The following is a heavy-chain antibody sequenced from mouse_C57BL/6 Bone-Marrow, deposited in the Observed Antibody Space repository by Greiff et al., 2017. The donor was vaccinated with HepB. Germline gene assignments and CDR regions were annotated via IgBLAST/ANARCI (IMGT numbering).Heavy chain of an antibody. CDR1: GFTFSDYG. CDR3: ARHDDYDGAMDY. J-gene: IGHJ4*01. Sequence: EVKLMESGGGLVQPGGSLKLSCAASGFTFSDYGMAWVRQAPRKGPEWVAFISNLAYSIYYADTVTGRFTISRENAKNTLYLEMSSLRSEDTAMYYCARHDDYDGAMDYWGQGTSVTVSS. V-gene: IGHV5-15*01. CDR2: ISNLAYSI. D-gene: IGHD2-4*01.